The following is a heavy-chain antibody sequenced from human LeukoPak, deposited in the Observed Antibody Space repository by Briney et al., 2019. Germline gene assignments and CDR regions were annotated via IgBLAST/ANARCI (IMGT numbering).Heavy chain of an antibody. D-gene: IGHD3-3*01. J-gene: IGHJ4*02. V-gene: IGHV1-2*02. Sequence: LVASVKVSCKASGYTFTGYFIHWVRQAPGQGLEWMGWINPNSGGTNYAQKFQGRVTMTRDTSISTAYMELSRLRSDDTAVYYCARGPNPVLRFLEWLPFDYWGQGTLVTVSS. CDR2: INPNSGGT. CDR3: ARGPNPVLRFLEWLPFDY. CDR1: GYTFTGYF.